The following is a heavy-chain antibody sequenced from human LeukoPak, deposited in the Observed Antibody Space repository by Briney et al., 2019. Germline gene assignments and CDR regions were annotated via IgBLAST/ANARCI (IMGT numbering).Heavy chain of an antibody. D-gene: IGHD5/OR15-5a*01. CDR3: ARHVDIVSTVEY. Sequence: KPSETLSLTCTVSGGSISSSTTYYWGWIRQPPGKGLEWVGSINYSGSTFYNPSLMSRVTITVDTSKNQFSLRVSSVAAADTAVYYCARHVDIVSTVEYWGQGTLVTVSS. V-gene: IGHV4-39*01. CDR1: GGSISSSTTYY. CDR2: INYSGST. J-gene: IGHJ4*02.